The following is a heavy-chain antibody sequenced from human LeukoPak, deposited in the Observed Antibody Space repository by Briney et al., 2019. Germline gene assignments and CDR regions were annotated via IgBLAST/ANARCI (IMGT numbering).Heavy chain of an antibody. J-gene: IGHJ2*01. CDR1: GFPFCTYA. D-gene: IGHD6-19*01. CDR2: ISDSGANT. Sequence: GGSLRLSFAASGFPFCTYAMSWVRPAPGKGLGWVSTISDSGANTYYADSVRGRFTISRDNSKNTLYLQKNSLRADDTAIYYCAKSMTLQWRGFFDLWGRGTHVTVSS. CDR3: AKSMTLQWRGFFDL. V-gene: IGHV3-23*01.